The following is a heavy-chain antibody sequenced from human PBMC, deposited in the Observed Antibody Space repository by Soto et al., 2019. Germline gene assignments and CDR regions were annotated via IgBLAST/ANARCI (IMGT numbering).Heavy chain of an antibody. Sequence: HEHLVQSGAEVKRPGASLKVSCKASGYSFTGYYIHWVRQAPGQGLEWIGWINPDSGATKYAQNFQGMVTLTSATSISTASMDLTSLTSDDTAVYYCARGDYGTGGYPFPYFDYWGQGTLVIVSS. V-gene: IGHV1-2*02. CDR3: ARGDYGTGGYPFPYFDY. J-gene: IGHJ4*02. D-gene: IGHD2-8*02. CDR1: GYSFTGYY. CDR2: INPDSGAT.